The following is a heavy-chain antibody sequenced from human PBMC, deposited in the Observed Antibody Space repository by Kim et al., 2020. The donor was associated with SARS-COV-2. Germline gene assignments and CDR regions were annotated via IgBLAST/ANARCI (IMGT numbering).Heavy chain of an antibody. Sequence: SETLSLTCAVCGGSISSSNWWSWVRQPPGKGLEWIGEIYHSGSTNYKPSLKSRVTISVDKSKNQFSLKLISVTAADTAVYYCARGYSSGWYGSLYYCMDVWGQGTTVTVSS. CDR3: ARGYSSGWYGSLYYCMDV. J-gene: IGHJ6*02. V-gene: IGHV4-4*02. CDR1: GGSISSSNW. CDR2: IYHSGST. D-gene: IGHD6-19*01.